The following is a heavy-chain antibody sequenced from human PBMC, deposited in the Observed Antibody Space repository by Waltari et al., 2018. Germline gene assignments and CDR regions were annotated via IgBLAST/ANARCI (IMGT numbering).Heavy chain of an antibody. J-gene: IGHJ4*02. CDR3: ARKGGRGYTYGPFYFDS. Sequence: EVQLLEAGGDLVQPGGSLRLSCAASGFTFSDYWMHWVRQAPGKGLVWVARINGDGYGITYADSVQGRFTSSRDNTKNTVYLQLNSLRADDTAVYYCARKGGRGYTYGPFYFDSWGRGTLVTVSS. CDR2: INGDGYGI. D-gene: IGHD5-18*01. CDR1: GFTFSDYW. V-gene: IGHV3-74*01.